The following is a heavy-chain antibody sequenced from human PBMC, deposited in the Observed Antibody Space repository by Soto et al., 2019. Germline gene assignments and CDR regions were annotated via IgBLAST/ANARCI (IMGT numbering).Heavy chain of an antibody. V-gene: IGHV3-23*01. CDR1: GFTFSNFA. CDR3: AKGRYCSSITCHLPIDY. D-gene: IGHD2-2*01. Sequence: EVQLLESGGGLVQPGGSLRLSCAASGFTFSNFAMSWVRQAPGKGLEWVSAISGRAGNTLYADSVRGRFGVSKDDSKNLLFLHMGGLRAEDTAVYYCAKGRYCSSITCHLPIDYWGQGTLVTVSS. CDR2: ISGRAGNT. J-gene: IGHJ4*02.